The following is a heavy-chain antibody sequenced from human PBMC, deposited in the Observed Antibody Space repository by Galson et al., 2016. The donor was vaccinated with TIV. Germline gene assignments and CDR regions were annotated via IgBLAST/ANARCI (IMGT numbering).Heavy chain of an antibody. CDR3: AKEATPRASAPFDN. CDR1: GFTFNTYW. J-gene: IGHJ4*02. D-gene: IGHD3-10*01. Sequence: SLRLSCAASGFTFNTYWMHWVRQAPGKGLDWVSRINSDGSTMSYVDSVKGRFTISRDNSKNTLDLQMNNLRLEDSAVYYCAKEATPRASAPFDNWGQGTLVTVSS. CDR2: INSDGSTM. V-gene: IGHV3-74*01.